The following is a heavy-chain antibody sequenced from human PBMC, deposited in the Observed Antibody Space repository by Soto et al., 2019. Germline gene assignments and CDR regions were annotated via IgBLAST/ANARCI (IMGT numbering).Heavy chain of an antibody. D-gene: IGHD2-2*02. J-gene: IGHJ4*02. Sequence: QVQLVQSGAEVKKPGSSVKVSCKASGGTFSGYAISWVRQAPGQGREWMGEIIPMFGTSNYAQKFQGRVTTTAVESTSTAYMELSSPRSPDTAVYYCSRGRCSSTSCYKKFYFDLWGQGTLVTVAS. CDR1: GGTFSGYA. CDR2: IIPMFGTS. V-gene: IGHV1-69*01. CDR3: SRGRCSSTSCYKKFYFDL.